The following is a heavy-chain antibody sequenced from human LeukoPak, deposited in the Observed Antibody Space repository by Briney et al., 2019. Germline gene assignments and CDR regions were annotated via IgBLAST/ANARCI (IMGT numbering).Heavy chain of an antibody. Sequence: GRSLRLSCAASGFTFSSYGMHWVRQAPGKGLEWVAVISYDGSNKYYADSVRGRFTISRDISKNTLYLQMNSLRAEDTAVYYCAKDRGVFGVTYSLDYWGQGTLVTVSS. J-gene: IGHJ4*02. CDR1: GFTFSSYG. V-gene: IGHV3-30*18. CDR3: AKDRGVFGVTYSLDY. CDR2: ISYDGSNK. D-gene: IGHD3-3*01.